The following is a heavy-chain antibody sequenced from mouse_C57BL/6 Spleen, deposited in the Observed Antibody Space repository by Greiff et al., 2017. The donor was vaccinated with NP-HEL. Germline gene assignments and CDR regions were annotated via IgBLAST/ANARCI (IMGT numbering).Heavy chain of an antibody. D-gene: IGHD1-1*01. Sequence: VQLQESGAELARPGASVKLSCKASGYTFTSYGISWVKQRTGQGLEWIGEIYPRSGNTYYNEKFKGKATLTADKSSSTAYMELRSLTSEDSAVYFCARSGGTTVVATPYWGQGTLVTVSA. CDR3: ARSGGTTVVATPY. CDR2: IYPRSGNT. CDR1: GYTFTSYG. J-gene: IGHJ3*01. V-gene: IGHV1-81*01.